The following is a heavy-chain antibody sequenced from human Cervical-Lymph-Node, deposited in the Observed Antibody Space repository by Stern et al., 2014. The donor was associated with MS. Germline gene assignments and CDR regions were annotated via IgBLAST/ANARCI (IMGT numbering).Heavy chain of an antibody. CDR3: AADVNEYGYRYYGMDI. CDR1: GFTFSDSA. CDR2: IVVGSGNT. V-gene: IGHV1-58*02. J-gene: IGHJ6*01. D-gene: IGHD5-18*01. Sequence: QMQLVQSGPEVRKPGTSVRVSCKTSGFTFSDSAIQWVRQARGQRLEWLGWIVVGSGNTVYGQNSQGRVTITTDVSTSTAYMEVTGLRSEDTAVYYCAADVNEYGYRYYGMDIWGQGTTVIVSS.